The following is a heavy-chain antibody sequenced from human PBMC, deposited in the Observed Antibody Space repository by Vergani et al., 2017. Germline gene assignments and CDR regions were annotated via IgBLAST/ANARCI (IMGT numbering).Heavy chain of an antibody. CDR2: ISSSGSTI. V-gene: IGHV3-48*03. CDR1: GFTFSSYE. D-gene: IGHD1-26*01. CDR3: AREGGGRVSGSLYYFDY. Sequence: EVQLVESGGGLVQPGGSLRLSCAASGFTFSSYEMNWVRQAPGKGLEWVSYISSSGSTIYYADSVKGRFTISRDNAKNSLYLQMNSLRAEDTALYYCAREGGGRVSGSLYYFDYWGQGTLVTVSS. J-gene: IGHJ4*02.